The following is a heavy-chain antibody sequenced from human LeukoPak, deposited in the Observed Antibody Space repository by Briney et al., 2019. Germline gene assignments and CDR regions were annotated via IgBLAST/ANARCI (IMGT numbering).Heavy chain of an antibody. CDR1: GGSISSGSYY. V-gene: IGHV4-61*02. Sequence: SETLSLTCTVSGGSISSGSYYWSWIRQPAGKGLEWFGRIYTSGSTNYNPSLKSRVTISVDTSKNQFSLKLSSVTAADTAVYYCARGGAWYSSSWYNAFDIWGQGTMVTVSS. J-gene: IGHJ3*02. CDR2: IYTSGST. CDR3: ARGGAWYSSSWYNAFDI. D-gene: IGHD6-13*01.